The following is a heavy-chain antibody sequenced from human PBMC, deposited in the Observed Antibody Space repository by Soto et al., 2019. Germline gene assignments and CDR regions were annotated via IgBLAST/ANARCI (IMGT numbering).Heavy chain of an antibody. J-gene: IGHJ4*02. Sequence: SETLSLTCTVSGGSISSYYWSWIRQPPGKGLEWIGYIYYSGITNYNPSLKSRVTISVDTSKNQFSLKLSSVTAADTAVYYCGRAYSNYFDYWGQGTLVTVSS. CDR1: GGSISSYY. CDR2: IYYSGIT. D-gene: IGHD4-4*01. V-gene: IGHV4-59*01. CDR3: GRAYSNYFDY.